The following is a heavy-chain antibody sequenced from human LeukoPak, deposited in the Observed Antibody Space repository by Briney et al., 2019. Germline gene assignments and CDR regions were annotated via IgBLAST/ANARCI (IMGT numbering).Heavy chain of an antibody. CDR2: ISSSGGDT. Sequence: PGGSLRLSCAVSGFTFRNYAMSWVRQAPGKGLEWVSIISSSGGDTYYADSVKGRFTISRDNSKNRLYLQMNSLRVEDTAVYYCAKGPHDDLGDNDAFDIWGQGTMVTVSS. CDR1: GFTFRNYA. J-gene: IGHJ3*02. CDR3: AKGPHDDLGDNDAFDI. V-gene: IGHV3-23*01. D-gene: IGHD4-17*01.